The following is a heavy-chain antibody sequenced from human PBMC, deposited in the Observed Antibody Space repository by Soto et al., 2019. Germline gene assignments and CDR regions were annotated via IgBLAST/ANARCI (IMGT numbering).Heavy chain of an antibody. V-gene: IGHV4-30-4*01. CDR1: GGSISSGDYY. Sequence: QVQLQESGPGLVKPSQTLSLTCTVSGGSISSGDYYWCWIRQPPGKGLEWLGYIYYSGSTYYNPSLQSRVTISVDTSKNEFSLKLSSVTAADTAVYYCARAVLEVVTAYLSWFDPWGQGTLVTVSS. CDR3: ARAVLEVVTAYLSWFDP. J-gene: IGHJ5*02. CDR2: IYYSGST. D-gene: IGHD2-21*02.